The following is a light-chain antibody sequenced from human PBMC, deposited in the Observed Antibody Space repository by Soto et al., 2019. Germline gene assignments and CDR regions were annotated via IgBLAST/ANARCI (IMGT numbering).Light chain of an antibody. J-gene: IGKJ4*01. CDR2: DAS. Sequence: EIVMTQSPATLSVSPGERATLSCRASQSVSSYLAWYQQKPGQAPRLLIYDASNRATGIPARFSGSGSETDFTLTISSLEPEDFAVYYCQQRSNWPPSLTFGGGTKVDIK. CDR3: QQRSNWPPSLT. CDR1: QSVSSY. V-gene: IGKV3-11*01.